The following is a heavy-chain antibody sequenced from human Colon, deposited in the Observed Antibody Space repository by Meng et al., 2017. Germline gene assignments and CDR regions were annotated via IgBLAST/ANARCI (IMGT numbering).Heavy chain of an antibody. CDR1: GFTFSDYY. D-gene: IGHD6-13*01. J-gene: IGHJ6*02. CDR2: ISSSGSTI. CDR3: ARDHSSSWTYIEYYGMDV. Sequence: GESLKISCAASGFTFSDYYMSWIRQAPGKGLEWVSYISSSGSTIYYAESVKGRFTISRDNAKNSLYLQMNSLRAEDTAVYYCARDHSSSWTYIEYYGMDVWGQGTTVTVSS. V-gene: IGHV3-11*01.